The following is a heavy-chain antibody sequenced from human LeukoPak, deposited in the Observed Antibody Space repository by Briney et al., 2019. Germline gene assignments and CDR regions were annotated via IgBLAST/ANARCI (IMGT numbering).Heavy chain of an antibody. Sequence: GGSLRLSCAASGFTVSSNYMSWVRQAPGKGLEWVSVIYSGGSTYYADSVKGRFTISRDNSKNTLYLQMNSLRAEDTAVYYCARGIAGCYFDYWGQGTLVTVSS. CDR1: GFTVSSNY. J-gene: IGHJ4*02. CDR3: ARGIAGCYFDY. CDR2: IYSGGST. V-gene: IGHV3-66*01. D-gene: IGHD6-13*01.